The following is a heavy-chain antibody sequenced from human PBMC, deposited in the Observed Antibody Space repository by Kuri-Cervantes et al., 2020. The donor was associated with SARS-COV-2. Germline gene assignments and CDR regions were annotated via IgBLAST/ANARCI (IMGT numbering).Heavy chain of an antibody. J-gene: IGHJ4*02. V-gene: IGHV3-30-3*01. CDR2: ISYDGSNK. Sequence: LSLTCAASGFTFSSYAMHWVRQAPGKGLEWVAAISYDGSNKYYADSVKGRFTISRDNSKNTLYLQMNSLRAEDTAVYYCAKGTTTYTSPFDYWGRGTLVTVSS. D-gene: IGHD1-14*01. CDR3: AKGTTTYTSPFDY. CDR1: GFTFSSYA.